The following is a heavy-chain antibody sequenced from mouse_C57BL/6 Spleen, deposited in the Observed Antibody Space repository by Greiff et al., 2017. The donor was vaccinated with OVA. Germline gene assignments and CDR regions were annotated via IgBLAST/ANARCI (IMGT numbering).Heavy chain of an antibody. CDR3: ARDHSNYWYFDV. D-gene: IGHD2-5*01. V-gene: IGHV3-1*01. Sequence: ESGPGMVKPSQSLSLTCTVTGYSITSGYDWHWIRHFPGNKLEWMGYISYSGSTNYNPSLKSRISITHDTSKNHFFLKLNSVTTEDTATYYCARDHSNYWYFDVWGTGTTVTVSS. CDR2: ISYSGST. J-gene: IGHJ1*03. CDR1: GYSITSGYD.